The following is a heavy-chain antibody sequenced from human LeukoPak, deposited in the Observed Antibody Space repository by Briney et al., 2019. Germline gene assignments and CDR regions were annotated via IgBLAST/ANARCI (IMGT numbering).Heavy chain of an antibody. J-gene: IGHJ3*02. CDR1: GYTFTSNG. CDR3: ASKITGTPNAFDI. Sequence: GASVKVSCKASGYTFTSNGISWVRQAPGQGLEWMGWINPNSGGTNYAQKFQGRVTMTRDTSISTAYMELSRLRSDDTAVYYCASKITGTPNAFDIWGQGTMVTVSS. D-gene: IGHD1-7*01. V-gene: IGHV1-2*02. CDR2: INPNSGGT.